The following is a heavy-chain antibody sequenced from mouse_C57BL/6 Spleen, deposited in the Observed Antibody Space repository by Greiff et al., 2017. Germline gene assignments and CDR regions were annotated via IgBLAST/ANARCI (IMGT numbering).Heavy chain of an antibody. D-gene: IGHD2-3*01. V-gene: IGHV14-2*01. Sequence: EVQLQQSGAELVKPGASVKLSCTASGFNIKDYYMHWVKQRTEQGLEWIGRIDPEDGETKYAPNFPGKATITADTSSNTAYLQLSSLTSEDTAVYYCARSYDGHWFAYWGQGTLVTVSA. CDR3: ARSYDGHWFAY. J-gene: IGHJ3*01. CDR2: IDPEDGET. CDR1: GFNIKDYY.